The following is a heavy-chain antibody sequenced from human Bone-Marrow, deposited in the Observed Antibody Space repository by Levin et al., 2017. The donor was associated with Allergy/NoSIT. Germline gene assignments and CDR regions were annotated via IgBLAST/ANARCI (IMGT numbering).Heavy chain of an antibody. D-gene: IGHD2-21*02. J-gene: IGHJ5*02. CDR3: SFAQNCGGDCYSWFNP. CDR1: GFSLSTPGVS. V-gene: IGHV2-5*02. CDR2: IYWDDDK. Sequence: SGPTLVKPTGTLTLTCSFSGFSLSTPGVSVGWIRQPPGKALEWLALIYWDDDKQYNPSLRNRLTITKDTSKNQVVLTMSNIHPVATSTYFCSFAQNCGGDCYSWFNPWGQGTLVTVSS.